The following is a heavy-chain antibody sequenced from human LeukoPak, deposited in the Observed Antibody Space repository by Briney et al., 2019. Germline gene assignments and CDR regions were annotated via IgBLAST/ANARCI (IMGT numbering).Heavy chain of an antibody. CDR1: GGSISSSNYY. D-gene: IGHD2-2*01. V-gene: IGHV4-39*01. CDR2: IHYSGST. J-gene: IGHJ5*02. CDR3: ARPAPEYCSVTSCWGT. Sequence: SETLSLTCTVSGGSISSSNYYWGWIRQPPGKGLEWIGSIHYSGSTSYKSSLKSRVTLSVDTSKNQFSLKLRSVTAADTAVYYCARPAPEYCSVTSCWGTWGQGTLVTVAS.